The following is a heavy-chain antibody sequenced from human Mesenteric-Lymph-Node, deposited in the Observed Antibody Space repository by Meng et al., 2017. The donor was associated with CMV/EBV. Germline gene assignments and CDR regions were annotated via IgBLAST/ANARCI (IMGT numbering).Heavy chain of an antibody. CDR3: ARGRGSCTSSRCYVNFDN. CDR1: GFTFGDYS. V-gene: IGHV3-21*01. D-gene: IGHD2-2*01. J-gene: IGHJ4*02. CDR2: ISSRSIYI. Sequence: GESLKISCAASGFTFGDYSMNWVRQAPGKGLEWVSSISSRSIYIFYRDSLKGRFTISRDNAKNSLYLQVNSLRDEDSAVYYCARGRGSCTSSRCYVNFDNWGQGTRVTVS.